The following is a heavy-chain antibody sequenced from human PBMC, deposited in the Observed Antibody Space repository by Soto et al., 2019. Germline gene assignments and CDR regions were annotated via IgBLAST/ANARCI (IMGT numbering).Heavy chain of an antibody. CDR3: ARRPATATNFDY. Sequence: QVQLVQSGAEVKKPGSSVKVSCKASGGTFSSYTISWVRQAPGQGLEWMGRIIPILGIATYAQKFQGRVTITADKSTSTAYMELSSLRSEDTAVYYCARRPATATNFDYWGQGTLVTVSS. CDR1: GGTFSSYT. V-gene: IGHV1-69*02. CDR2: IIPILGIA. J-gene: IGHJ4*02. D-gene: IGHD2-15*01.